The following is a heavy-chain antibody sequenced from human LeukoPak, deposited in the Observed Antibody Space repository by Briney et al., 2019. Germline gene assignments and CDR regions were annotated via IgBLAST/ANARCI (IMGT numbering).Heavy chain of an antibody. CDR1: GYTFTSYY. CDR3: ARESTPYYFDY. CDR2: INPSGGST. Sequence: ASVKVSCKASGYTFTSYYMHWVRQAPGQGLEWMGIINPSGGSTSYAQKFQGRVTMTRVTSTSTVYMELSSLRSEDTAVYYCARESTPYYFDYWGQGTLVTVSS. J-gene: IGHJ4*02. V-gene: IGHV1-46*01.